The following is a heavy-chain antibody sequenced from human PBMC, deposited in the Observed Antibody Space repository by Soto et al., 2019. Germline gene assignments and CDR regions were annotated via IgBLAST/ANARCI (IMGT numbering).Heavy chain of an antibody. CDR2: ISSNGGTT. CDR1: GFTFSSYD. J-gene: IGHJ4*02. Sequence: EVQLAESGGGMVQPGGSLRLSCVASGFTFSSYDMHWVRQAPGKGLEYVSSISSNGGTTYYGNSVKGRFTISRDNSKNTLYLQMGSLIAEDMAVYYCVRRVPGNYDYWGQGTLVTVSS. D-gene: IGHD1-7*01. CDR3: VRRVPGNYDY. V-gene: IGHV3-64*01.